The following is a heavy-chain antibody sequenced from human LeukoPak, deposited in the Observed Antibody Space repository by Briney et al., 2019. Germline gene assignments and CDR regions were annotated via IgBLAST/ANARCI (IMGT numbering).Heavy chain of an antibody. CDR3: ARVVTRAGYYYYYYMDV. Sequence: ASVKVSCKASGYTFTSYGISWVRQAPGQGLEWMGWISAYNGNTNYAQKLQGRVTMTTDTSTSTAYMELRSLRSDDTAVYYCARVVTRAGYYYYYYMDVWGKGTTVTVSS. D-gene: IGHD3-10*01. CDR1: GYTFTSYG. J-gene: IGHJ6*03. V-gene: IGHV1-18*01. CDR2: ISAYNGNT.